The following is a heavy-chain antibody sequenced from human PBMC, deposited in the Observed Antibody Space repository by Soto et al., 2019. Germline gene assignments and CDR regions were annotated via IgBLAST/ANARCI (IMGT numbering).Heavy chain of an antibody. Sequence: SVKVSCKASGGTFSSYAISWVLQAPGQGLEWMGGIIPIFGTANYAQKFQGRVTITADESTSTAYMELSSLRSEDRAGYYCAKAYSARHYYYYYYGMDVWGQGTTVTVSS. CDR2: IIPIFGTA. CDR3: AKAYSARHYYYYYYGMDV. V-gene: IGHV1-69*13. J-gene: IGHJ6*02. CDR1: GGTFSSYA. D-gene: IGHD6-6*01.